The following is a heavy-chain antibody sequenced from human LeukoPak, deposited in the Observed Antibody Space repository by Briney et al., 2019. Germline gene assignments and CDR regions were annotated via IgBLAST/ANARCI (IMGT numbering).Heavy chain of an antibody. V-gene: IGHV1-69*05. CDR3: ARVLRSYFDC. Sequence: SVKVSCKASGGTFSSYAISWVRQAPGQGLEWMGGIIPIFGTANYAQKLQGRVTMTTDTSTSTAYMELRSLRSDDTAVYYCARVLRSYFDCWGQGTLVTVSS. CDR1: GGTFSSYA. CDR2: IIPIFGTA. J-gene: IGHJ4*02. D-gene: IGHD3-16*01.